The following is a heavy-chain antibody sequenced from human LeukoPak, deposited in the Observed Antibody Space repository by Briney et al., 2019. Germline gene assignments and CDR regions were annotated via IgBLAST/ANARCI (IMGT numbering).Heavy chain of an antibody. Sequence: AAETLSLTCTVSGGSISSYYWSWIRQPPGKGLEWIGYIYYSGSTNYNPSLKSRVIISVDTSKQQFSLKLRSVTAAGTAVYYCARGMYYYDSSGYYYDPSEYFQHWGQGTLVTVSS. D-gene: IGHD3-22*01. CDR2: IYYSGST. J-gene: IGHJ1*01. V-gene: IGHV4-59*01. CDR3: ARGMYYYDSSGYYYDPSEYFQH. CDR1: GGSISSYY.